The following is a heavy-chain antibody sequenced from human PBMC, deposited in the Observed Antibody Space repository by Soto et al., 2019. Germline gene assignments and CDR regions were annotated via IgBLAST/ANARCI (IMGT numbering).Heavy chain of an antibody. CDR2: IYYSGST. Sequence: SETLSLTCTVSGGSVSSGSYYWSWIRQPPGKGLEWIGNIYYSGSTNYNPSHKSRITISEDTSKTQFSLKQSSGTEADAVLYYCTRRGSYCSSTSCDKNAFDIWGRGTMVTVSS. CDR3: TRRGSYCSSTSCDKNAFDI. J-gene: IGHJ3*02. CDR1: GGSVSSGSYY. D-gene: IGHD2-2*02. V-gene: IGHV4-61*01.